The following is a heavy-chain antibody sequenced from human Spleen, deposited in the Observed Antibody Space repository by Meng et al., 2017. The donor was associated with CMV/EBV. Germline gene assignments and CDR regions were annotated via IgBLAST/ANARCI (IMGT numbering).Heavy chain of an antibody. CDR1: GFSFSNYA. J-gene: IGHJ3*02. CDR2: ITGSGGST. CDR3: AKEVFRGAFSAFDI. V-gene: IGHV3-23*01. D-gene: IGHD3-10*01. Sequence: SGFSFSNYAMSWVRQAPGKGLKWVSTITGSGGSTSYADSVEGRFTISRDNSEKMVHLQMNSLRVEDTAVYYCAKEVFRGAFSAFDIWGQGTMVTVSS.